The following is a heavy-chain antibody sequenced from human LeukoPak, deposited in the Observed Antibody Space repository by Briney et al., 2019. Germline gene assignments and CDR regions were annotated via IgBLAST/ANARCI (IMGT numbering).Heavy chain of an antibody. V-gene: IGHV3-23*01. J-gene: IGHJ4*02. D-gene: IGHD6-13*01. CDR1: GFTFSSYA. Sequence: GGSLRLSCAASGFTFSSYAMSWVRQAPGKGLEWASAISGSGGSTYYADSVEGRFTISRDNSKNTLYLQMNSLRAEDTAVYYCAKENVAAAGPFNYFDYWGQGTLVTVSS. CDR3: AKENVAAAGPFNYFDY. CDR2: ISGSGGST.